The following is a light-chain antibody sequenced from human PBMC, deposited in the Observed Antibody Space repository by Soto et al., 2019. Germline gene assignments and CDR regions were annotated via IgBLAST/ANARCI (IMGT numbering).Light chain of an antibody. V-gene: IGLV2-23*01. CDR1: STDFENYNL. J-gene: IGLJ2*01. CDR3: SSYAGSSARVV. Sequence: QSALTQPASVSGSPGQSITISCTRSSTDFENYNLVSWYQHCPDKAPKLIIYEGTKRPSEISDRFSGSESDTTASLIISGLQPEDEVDYYCSSYAGSSARVVFGGGTQLTVL. CDR2: EGT.